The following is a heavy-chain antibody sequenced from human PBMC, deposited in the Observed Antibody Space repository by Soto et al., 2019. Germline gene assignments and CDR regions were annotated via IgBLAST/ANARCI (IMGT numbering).Heavy chain of an antibody. CDR1: GFTFSSYA. CDR2: ISGSGGST. Sequence: SLRLSCAASGFTFSSYAMSWVRQAPGKGLEWVSAISGSGGSTYYADSVKGRFTISRDNSKNTLYLQMNSLRAEDTAVYYCAKDRDVLKYDYIWGSYRYIPGYWGQGTLVTVSS. D-gene: IGHD3-16*02. CDR3: AKDRDVLKYDYIWGSYRYIPGY. V-gene: IGHV3-23*01. J-gene: IGHJ4*02.